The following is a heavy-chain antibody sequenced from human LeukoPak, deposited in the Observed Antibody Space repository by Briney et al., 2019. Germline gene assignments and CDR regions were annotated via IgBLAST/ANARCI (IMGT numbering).Heavy chain of an antibody. Sequence: ASVKVSCKASGYTLTGYHMHWVRQAPGQGLEWMGRISPNSGGTNYAQEFQGRVTMTRVTSISTVYMELSRLRSDDTAVYYCARDDGGDSSGYNTIDYWGQGTLVTVSS. CDR1: GYTLTGYH. V-gene: IGHV1-2*02. CDR2: ISPNSGGT. D-gene: IGHD3-22*01. J-gene: IGHJ4*02. CDR3: ARDDGGDSSGYNTIDY.